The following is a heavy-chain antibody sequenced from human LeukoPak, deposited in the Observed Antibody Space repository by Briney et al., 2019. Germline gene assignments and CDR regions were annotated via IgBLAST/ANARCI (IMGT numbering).Heavy chain of an antibody. CDR2: INHSGST. Sequence: SETLSLTCAVYGGSFSGYYWSWIRQPPGKGLEWIGEINHSGSTNYNPSLKSRVTISVDTSKNQFSLKLSSVTAADTAVYYCAKDRDYGGLGLFDYWGQGTLVTVSS. CDR3: AKDRDYGGLGLFDY. V-gene: IGHV4-34*01. J-gene: IGHJ4*02. CDR1: GGSFSGYY. D-gene: IGHD4-23*01.